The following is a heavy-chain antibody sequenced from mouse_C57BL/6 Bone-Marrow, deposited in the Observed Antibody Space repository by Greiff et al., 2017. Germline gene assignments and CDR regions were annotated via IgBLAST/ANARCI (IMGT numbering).Heavy chain of an antibody. V-gene: IGHV1-26*01. D-gene: IGHD1-1*01. CDR3: ARYPYYYGSSYYFDY. J-gene: IGHJ2*01. Sequence: VQLKESGPELVKPGASVKISCKASGYTFTDYYMNWVKQSHGKSLEWIGDINPNNGGTSYNQKFKGKATLTVDKSSSTAYMELRSLTSEDSAVYYCARYPYYYGSSYYFDYWGQGTTLTVSS. CDR2: INPNNGGT. CDR1: GYTFTDYY.